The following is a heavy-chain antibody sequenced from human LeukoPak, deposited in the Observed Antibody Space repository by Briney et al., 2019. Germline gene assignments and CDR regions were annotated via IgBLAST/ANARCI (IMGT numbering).Heavy chain of an antibody. V-gene: IGHV4-34*01. Sequence: SESLSLTCAVYGGSFSGYYWSWIRQPPGKGLEWIGEINHGGSTTYNPSLESRITISIDTSKNQFSLKLNSVTAADTAVYYCARGRGIFGVVTTWYFHLWGRGTLVTVSS. J-gene: IGHJ2*01. CDR1: GGSFSGYY. D-gene: IGHD3-3*01. CDR2: INHGGST. CDR3: ARGRGIFGVVTTWYFHL.